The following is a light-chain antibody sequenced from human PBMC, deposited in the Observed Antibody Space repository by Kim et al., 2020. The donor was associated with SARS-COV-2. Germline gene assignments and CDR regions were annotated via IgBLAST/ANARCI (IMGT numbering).Light chain of an antibody. CDR1: QSISYY. J-gene: IGKJ4*01. CDR3: QQSYSTPLT. V-gene: IGKV1-39*01. Sequence: ASVADRVTITCRASQSISYYLNWYQQKPGKAPKVLIYAASSLQYGVPSRFSRSGSGTDFTLTISNLQPEDFATYYCQQSYSTPLTFGGGTKVDIK. CDR2: AAS.